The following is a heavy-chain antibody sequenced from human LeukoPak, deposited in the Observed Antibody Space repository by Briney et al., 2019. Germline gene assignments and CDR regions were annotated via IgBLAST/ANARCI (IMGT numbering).Heavy chain of an antibody. CDR2: MYSGGST. J-gene: IGHJ4*02. V-gene: IGHV3-53*01. Sequence: GGSLRLSCAASGFTVSNNYMSWVRQAPGKGLEWVSVMYSGGSTYYADSVKGRFSISRDNSKNTLYFQMNSLRAEDTAVYYCARDREYVPGAFDCWGQATLVTVSS. D-gene: IGHD3-10*02. CDR3: ARDREYVPGAFDC. CDR1: GFTVSNNY.